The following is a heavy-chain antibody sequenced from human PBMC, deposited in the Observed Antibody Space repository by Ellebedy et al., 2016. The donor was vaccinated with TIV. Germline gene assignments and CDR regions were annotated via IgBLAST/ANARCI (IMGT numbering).Heavy chain of an antibody. J-gene: IGHJ4*02. D-gene: IGHD3-10*01. CDR1: GFTFSSYW. Sequence: GESLKISXAASGFTFSSYWMSWVRQAPGKGLEWVSAISGSGGSTYYADSVKGRFTISRDNSKNTLYLQMNSLRAEDTAVYYCARGEPKYGPGGKPGDYWGQGTLVTVSS. CDR3: ARGEPKYGPGGKPGDY. V-gene: IGHV3-23*01. CDR2: ISGSGGST.